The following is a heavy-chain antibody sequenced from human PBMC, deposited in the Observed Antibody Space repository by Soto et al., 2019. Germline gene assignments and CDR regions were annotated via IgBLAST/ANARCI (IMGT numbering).Heavy chain of an antibody. V-gene: IGHV3-30-3*01. J-gene: IGHJ5*02. D-gene: IGHD3-22*01. CDR1: GFTFSSYA. Sequence: XESLRLSCAASGFTFSSYAMHWVRQAPGKGLEWVAVISYDGSNKYYADSVKGRFTISRDNSKNTLYLQMNSLRAEDTAVYYCARRRFDYYDSSGYYLPPWFDPWGQGTLVTVSS. CDR2: ISYDGSNK. CDR3: ARRRFDYYDSSGYYLPPWFDP.